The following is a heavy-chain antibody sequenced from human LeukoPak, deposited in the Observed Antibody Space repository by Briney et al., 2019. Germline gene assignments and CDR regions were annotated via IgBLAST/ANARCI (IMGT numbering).Heavy chain of an antibody. Sequence: ASVTVSFKVCGYTLTQLSMYWVRQAPGNGLEWVGGFDPEDGETINVQKFQGRVTMTEDTSTDTAYMEQSSLRSEDTAVYYCETGLSSSRNMDVWGKGTTVTVSS. V-gene: IGHV1-24*01. J-gene: IGHJ6*03. CDR1: GYTLTQLS. CDR3: ETGLSSSRNMDV. CDR2: FDPEDGET. D-gene: IGHD6-6*01.